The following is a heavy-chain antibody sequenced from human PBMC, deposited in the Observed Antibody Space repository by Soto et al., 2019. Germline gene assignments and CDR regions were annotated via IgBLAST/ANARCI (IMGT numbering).Heavy chain of an antibody. CDR1: GYTFYTYY. CDR2: INPSGGTT. D-gene: IGHD5-18*01. Sequence: VQLVQSGAEVKKPGASVTISCKASGYTFYTYYIHWVRQAPGQGLEWMGIINPSGGTTDYAQKFKGRVTMTRDTSASTVFMYLSGLRSADTAVYYCARGDVDTTMLFDYWGQGTLVTVSS. J-gene: IGHJ4*02. V-gene: IGHV1-46*02. CDR3: ARGDVDTTMLFDY.